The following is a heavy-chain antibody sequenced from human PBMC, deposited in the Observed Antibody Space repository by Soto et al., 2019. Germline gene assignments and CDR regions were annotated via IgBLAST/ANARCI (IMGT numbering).Heavy chain of an antibody. J-gene: IGHJ4*02. Sequence: QVQLVQSGAEVKKPGASVKVSCKSSGYTFITYGISWVRQAPGQGLEWMGWISTDNDKTYCAEKFQGRVTMTTDTSTSTAYMELKNLRSDDTAIYYCGRDYCRGGSCYSHDFWGQGTLVTVSS. CDR2: ISTDNDKT. V-gene: IGHV1-18*01. D-gene: IGHD2-15*01. CDR3: GRDYCRGGSCYSHDF. CDR1: GYTFITYG.